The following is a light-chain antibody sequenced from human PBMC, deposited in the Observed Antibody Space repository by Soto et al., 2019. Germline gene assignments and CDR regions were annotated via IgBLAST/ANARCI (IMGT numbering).Light chain of an antibody. V-gene: IGLV2-14*01. CDR1: SSDVGGYNF. Sequence: QSALTQPASVSGSPGQSITISCTGTSSDVGGYNFVSWYQQHPDKAPKLMIYDVTNRPSGVSNRFSGSKSGNTASLTISGLQAEDEADYYCSLYTSISTYVFGNGTKLTV. CDR3: SLYTSISTYV. J-gene: IGLJ1*01. CDR2: DVT.